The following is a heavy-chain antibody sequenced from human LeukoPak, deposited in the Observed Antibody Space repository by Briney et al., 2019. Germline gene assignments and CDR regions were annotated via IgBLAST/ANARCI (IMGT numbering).Heavy chain of an antibody. J-gene: IGHJ4*02. D-gene: IGHD2-2*01. CDR3: ARRYCSSTSCLIDY. CDR1: GFTFSTYA. V-gene: IGHV3-48*03. Sequence: PGGSLRLSCAASGFTFSTYAMNWVRQAPGKGLEWLSYISSSGTTTYYADSVKGRFTISRDNAKNSLYLQMNSLRAEDTAVYYCARRYCSSTSCLIDYWGQGTLVTVSS. CDR2: ISSSGTTT.